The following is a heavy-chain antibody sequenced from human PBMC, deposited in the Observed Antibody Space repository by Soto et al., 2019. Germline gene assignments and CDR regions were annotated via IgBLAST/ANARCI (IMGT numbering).Heavy chain of an antibody. CDR3: ARHYSSSWYTVGIDV. CDR1: GYSFTTYW. J-gene: IGHJ6*02. D-gene: IGHD6-13*01. V-gene: IGHV5-10-1*01. Sequence: PGESLKISCKGSGYSFTTYWISWVRQMPGKGLEWMGRIDPSDSYTNYSPSFQGHVTISADKSISTAYLQWSSLKASDTAMYYCARHYSSSWYTVGIDVWGQGTTVTVSS. CDR2: IDPSDSYT.